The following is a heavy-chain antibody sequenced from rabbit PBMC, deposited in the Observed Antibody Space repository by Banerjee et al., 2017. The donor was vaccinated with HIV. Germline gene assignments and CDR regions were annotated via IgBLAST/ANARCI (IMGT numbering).Heavy chain of an antibody. CDR1: GFDFSSYG. D-gene: IGHD8-1*01. J-gene: IGHJ4*01. V-gene: IGHV1S47*01. CDR3: ARITGSIYSLYFNL. Sequence: QEQLVESGGGLVQPGGSLKLSCKASGFDFSSYGVSWVRQAPGKGLEWIACIDTGDISAHFANWVNGRFTVSLDNAQNTVFLQMTSLTVADTATYFCARITGSIYSLYFNLWGQGTLVTVS. CDR2: IDTGDISA.